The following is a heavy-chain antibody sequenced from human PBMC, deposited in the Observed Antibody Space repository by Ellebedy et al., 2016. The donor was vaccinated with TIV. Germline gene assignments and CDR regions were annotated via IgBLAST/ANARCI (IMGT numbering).Heavy chain of an antibody. D-gene: IGHD3-16*01. CDR1: GFTFSDYY. Sequence: GESLKISCAASGFTFSDYYMSWIRQAPGKGLEWLSYISGSGNTMGYADSVKGRFTISRDNARNSLFLRLDSLRDEDTAVYYCAKDQIGGDGRWVFDIWGQGTMVTVSS. CDR3: AKDQIGGDGRWVFDI. J-gene: IGHJ3*02. CDR2: ISGSGNTM. V-gene: IGHV3-11*01.